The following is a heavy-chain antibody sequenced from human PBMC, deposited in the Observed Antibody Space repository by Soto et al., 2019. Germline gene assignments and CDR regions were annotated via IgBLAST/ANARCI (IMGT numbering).Heavy chain of an antibody. CDR2: INPNSGGT. CDR1: GYTFTTYF. J-gene: IGHJ4*02. D-gene: IGHD4-4*01. Sequence: ASVKVSCKASGYTFTTYFMHWVRQAPGHGLEWMGWINPNSGGTNYAQKFQGRVTLTSDTSISTAYVELSGLTSDDTAVYYCARDTGYYSGPFDYWGQGTLATVSS. CDR3: ARDTGYYSGPFDY. V-gene: IGHV1-2*02.